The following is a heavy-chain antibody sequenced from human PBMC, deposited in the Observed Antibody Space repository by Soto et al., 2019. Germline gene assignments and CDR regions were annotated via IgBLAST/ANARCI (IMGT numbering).Heavy chain of an antibody. J-gene: IGHJ3*02. V-gene: IGHV1-69*14. CDR3: SREVAADGTFREDVFDI. D-gene: IGHD6-13*01. CDR1: GGTFSNHA. CDR2: IIPIFTKT. Sequence: QVHLVQSGAEVKKPGSSVKVSCKASGGTFSNHAINWVRQAPGKGLEWMGRIIPIFTKTNYAQKFQGRVTITADKSTIKAYMELTILKHDDTAVYYCSREVAADGTFREDVFDIWGQGTLVTVSS.